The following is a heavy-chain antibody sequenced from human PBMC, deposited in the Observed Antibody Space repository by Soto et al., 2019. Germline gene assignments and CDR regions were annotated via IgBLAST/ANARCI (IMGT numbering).Heavy chain of an antibody. CDR2: ISDSGGSK. V-gene: IGHV3-23*01. CDR3: ARDPSPRGYCSGGSCRDAFDI. J-gene: IGHJ3*02. CDR1: GFTFSSYA. Sequence: GGSLRLSCAASGFTFSSYAMSWVRQAPGKGLEWVSVISDSGGSKYYADSVKGRFTISRDNSKNTLYLQMNSLRAEDTAVYYCARDPSPRGYCSGGSCRDAFDIWGQGTMVTVSS. D-gene: IGHD2-15*01.